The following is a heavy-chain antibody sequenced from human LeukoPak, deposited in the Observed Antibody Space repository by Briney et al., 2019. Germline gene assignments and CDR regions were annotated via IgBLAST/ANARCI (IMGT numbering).Heavy chain of an antibody. CDR3: ARGGLVCSSTSCHYFDS. J-gene: IGHJ4*02. Sequence: ASVKVSCKASGYTFTAYYLHWVRQAPGQGLEYIGWINSNTGDTNSAQKFQGRVSMTRDTAISTAYMELSSLRSDDTAVYYCARGGLVCSSTSCHYFDSWGQGALVTVSS. D-gene: IGHD2-2*01. CDR1: GYTFTAYY. V-gene: IGHV1-2*02. CDR2: INSNTGDT.